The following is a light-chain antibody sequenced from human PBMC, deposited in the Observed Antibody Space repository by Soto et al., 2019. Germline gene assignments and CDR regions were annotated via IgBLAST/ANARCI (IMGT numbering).Light chain of an antibody. CDR3: QQRNIWPPVT. J-gene: IGKJ5*01. CDR1: PSVTNF. CDR2: GAF. V-gene: IGKV3-11*01. Sequence: IVLTQSPATLSLSQGERATLSCRASPSVTNFLAWYQQKPGQAPRLLIYGAFNRATGIPARFSGSGSGTDFTLTISSLEPEDSAIYYCQQRNIWPPVTFGQGTRLEIK.